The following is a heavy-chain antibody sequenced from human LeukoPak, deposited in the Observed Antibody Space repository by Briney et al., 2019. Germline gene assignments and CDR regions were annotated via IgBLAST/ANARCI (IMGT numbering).Heavy chain of an antibody. D-gene: IGHD2-2*01. CDR2: INPNSGGT. J-gene: IGHJ6*02. CDR1: GYTFTSYF. Sequence: ASVKVSCKASGYTFTSYFMHWVRQAPGQGLEWMGWINPNSGGTNYAQKFQGRVTMTRDTSISTAYMELSRLRSDDTAVYYCARAAGYCSSTSCYFGDYYYYGMDVWGQGTTVTVSS. CDR3: ARAAGYCSSTSCYFGDYYYYGMDV. V-gene: IGHV1-2*02.